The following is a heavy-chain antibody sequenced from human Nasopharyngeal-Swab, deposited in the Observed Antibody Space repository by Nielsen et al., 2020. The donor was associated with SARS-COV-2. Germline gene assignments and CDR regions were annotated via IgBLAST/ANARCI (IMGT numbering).Heavy chain of an antibody. D-gene: IGHD3-3*01. V-gene: IGHV3-7*03. CDR1: GFTFSSYW. J-gene: IGHJ4*02. Sequence: GGSLRLSCAASGFTFSSYWMSWVRQAPGKGLEWVANIKQDGSEKYYVDSVKGRFTISRDNAKNSLYLQMNSLRAEDTAVYYCAREEDDFWSGYSFEDYWGQGTLVTVSS. CDR3: AREEDDFWSGYSFEDY. CDR2: IKQDGSEK.